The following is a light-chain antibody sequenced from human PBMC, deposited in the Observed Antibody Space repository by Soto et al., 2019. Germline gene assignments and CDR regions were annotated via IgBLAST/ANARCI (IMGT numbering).Light chain of an antibody. J-gene: IGLJ2*01. Sequence: QSALSQPPSASGSPVQSVTISCTGSSSDVGGYNFVSWYQHLPGKAPKLMIYEVIQRPSGVPDRFSGSKSGNTASLTVSGLQAEDEADYYCSSYAGSDNFVLFGGGTKLTVL. V-gene: IGLV2-8*01. CDR1: SSDVGGYNF. CDR3: SSYAGSDNFVL. CDR2: EVI.